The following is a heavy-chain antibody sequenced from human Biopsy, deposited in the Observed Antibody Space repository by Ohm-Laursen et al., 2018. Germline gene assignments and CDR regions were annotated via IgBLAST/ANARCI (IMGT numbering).Heavy chain of an antibody. V-gene: IGHV1-69*04. CDR1: GGTFDSYA. Sequence: GASVKVSCKSSGGTFDSYAISWVRQAPGQGLEWMGRIISILGIPNYAQKFRGRVTMTSDTSISTAYMELSSLGSEDTAAYYCARAVRNQLVSEYWGQGTLVTVSS. CDR3: ARAVRNQLVSEY. D-gene: IGHD1-1*01. J-gene: IGHJ4*02. CDR2: IISILGIP.